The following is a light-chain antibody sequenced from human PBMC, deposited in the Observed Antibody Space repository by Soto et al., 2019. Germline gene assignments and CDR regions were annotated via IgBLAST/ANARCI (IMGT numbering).Light chain of an antibody. CDR2: AAS. J-gene: IGKJ5*01. Sequence: DIQMTQSPSTLSASVGDRGTITCRASQSISSWLAWYQQKPGKAPNLLVYAASSLQSGVPSRFTGSGSGTDFTLTISSLQPEDFATYFCQQSYTTPITFGQGTRLEIK. CDR1: QSISSW. CDR3: QQSYTTPIT. V-gene: IGKV1-39*01.